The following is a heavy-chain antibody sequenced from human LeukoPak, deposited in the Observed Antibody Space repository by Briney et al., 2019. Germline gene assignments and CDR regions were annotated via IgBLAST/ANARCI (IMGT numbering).Heavy chain of an antibody. D-gene: IGHD2-2*02. CDR1: GYSFSNYW. J-gene: IGHJ3*01. CDR3: ARGSETYIAFDV. CDR2: INPGYSDT. V-gene: IGHV5-51*01. Sequence: GESLKISCKGSGYSFSNYWIGWVGQMPGKGLEWMAIINPGYSDTRYSPSFQGQVTISADKSISTAYLQWSSLKASDTAMYYCARGSETYIAFDVWDQGTMVTVSS.